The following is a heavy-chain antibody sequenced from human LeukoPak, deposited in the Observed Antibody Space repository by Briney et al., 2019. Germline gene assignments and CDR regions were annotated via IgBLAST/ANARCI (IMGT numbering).Heavy chain of an antibody. CDR3: ATLLTGGPWG. CDR1: GFTFSSYE. D-gene: IGHD2-8*02. Sequence: GGSLRLSCAASGFTFSSYEMNWVRRAPGKGLEWVSYISTSGTTIYYADSVKGRFTISRDNAKNSLYLQMNSLRAEDTAVYYCATLLTGGPWGWGQGTLVTVSS. J-gene: IGHJ4*02. V-gene: IGHV3-48*03. CDR2: ISTSGTTI.